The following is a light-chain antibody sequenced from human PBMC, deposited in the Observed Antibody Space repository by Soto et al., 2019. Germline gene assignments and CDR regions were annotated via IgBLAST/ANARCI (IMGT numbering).Light chain of an antibody. Sequence: EIVLTHSPGTVSLSPVERATLSCRASQSVRSSYLAWYQQKPGQAPRLLIYGASSRATGIPDRFSGSGSGTDFTLTISRLEPEDFAVYYCQQYGSSPATFGQGTKVDIK. CDR2: GAS. V-gene: IGKV3-20*01. CDR1: QSVRSSY. J-gene: IGKJ1*01. CDR3: QQYGSSPAT.